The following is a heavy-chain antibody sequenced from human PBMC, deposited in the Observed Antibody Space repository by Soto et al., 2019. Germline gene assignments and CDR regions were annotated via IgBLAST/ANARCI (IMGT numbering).Heavy chain of an antibody. CDR1: GFTFSSYS. CDR3: ARDQSEVLRYFDWSIYFDY. J-gene: IGHJ4*02. D-gene: IGHD3-9*01. Sequence: PVGSLRLSCAASGFTFSSYSMNWVRQAPGKGLEWVSYISSSSSTIYYADSVKGRFTISRDNAKNSLYLQMNSLRDEDTAVYYCARDQSEVLRYFDWSIYFDYWGQGTLVTVS. V-gene: IGHV3-48*02. CDR2: ISSSSSTI.